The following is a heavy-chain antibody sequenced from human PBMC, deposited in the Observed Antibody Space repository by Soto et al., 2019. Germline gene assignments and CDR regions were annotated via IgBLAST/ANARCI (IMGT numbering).Heavy chain of an antibody. J-gene: IGHJ3*02. V-gene: IGHV4-59*01. Sequence: SETLSLTCTVSGGSISSYYWSWIRQPPGKGLEWIGYIYYSGSTNYNPSLKSRVTISVDTSKNQFSLKLSSVTAADTAVYYCARGGRLLNVDAFDIWGQGTMVTVSS. D-gene: IGHD2-15*01. CDR1: GGSISSYY. CDR3: ARGGRLLNVDAFDI. CDR2: IYYSGST.